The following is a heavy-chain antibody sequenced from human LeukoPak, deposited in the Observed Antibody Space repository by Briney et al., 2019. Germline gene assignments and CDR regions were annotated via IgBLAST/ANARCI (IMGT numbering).Heavy chain of an antibody. V-gene: IGHV3-23*01. CDR2: ILGCGGST. Sequence: GGSLRLSCTASGFTFSRYAMSWVRQAPGKGLEWVSAILGCGGSTYYADSVKGRFTVSRDNTKNSLYLQMNSLRAEDTGVFYCARDQYDSWSRRGNFDSWGQGTLVIVSS. J-gene: IGHJ4*02. CDR3: ARDQYDSWSRRGNFDS. CDR1: GFTFSRYA. D-gene: IGHD3-3*01.